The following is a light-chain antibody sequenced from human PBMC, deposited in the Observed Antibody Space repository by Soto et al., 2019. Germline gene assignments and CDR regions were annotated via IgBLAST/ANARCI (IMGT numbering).Light chain of an antibody. CDR3: SAYTARSTLV. V-gene: IGLV2-14*02. CDR1: SDIGNYNL. CDR2: EVR. Sequence: QSAVTQPASVSGSPGQSVTISCSGSDIGNYNLVSWYQQHPGTAPKLIIYEVRNRPSGISSRFSGSRSGNTASLTISGLQSEDEGDYYCSAYTARSTLVFGGGTKLTVL. J-gene: IGLJ3*02.